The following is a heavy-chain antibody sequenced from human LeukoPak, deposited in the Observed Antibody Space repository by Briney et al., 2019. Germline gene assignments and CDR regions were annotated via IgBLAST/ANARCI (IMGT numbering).Heavy chain of an antibody. D-gene: IGHD6-6*01. CDR1: GGKFSSYA. CDR2: IIPIFGTA. Sequence: GASVKVSCKVSGGKFSSYAISWVRQAPGQGLEWVGGIIPIFGTANYAQKFQGRVTITADKSTSTAYMELSSLTSEDTAVYYCARGAADSSSTSYYYYYYMDVWGKGTTVTVSS. CDR3: ARGAADSSSTSYYYYYYMDV. J-gene: IGHJ6*03. V-gene: IGHV1-69*06.